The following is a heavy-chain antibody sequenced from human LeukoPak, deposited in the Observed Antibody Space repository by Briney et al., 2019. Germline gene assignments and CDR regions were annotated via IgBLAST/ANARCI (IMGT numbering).Heavy chain of an antibody. CDR3: AGSGASFGGRDFDY. CDR1: GGTFSTYA. J-gene: IGHJ4*02. D-gene: IGHD2-15*01. CDR2: IIPFFGTV. V-gene: IGHV1-69*01. Sequence: ASVKVSCKASGGTFSTYAISWVRQAPGQGLEWMGGIIPFFGTVNYAQKSQGRVTITADESTSTAYMELSSLRSEDTAVYYCAGSGASFGGRDFDYWGQGTLVTVSS.